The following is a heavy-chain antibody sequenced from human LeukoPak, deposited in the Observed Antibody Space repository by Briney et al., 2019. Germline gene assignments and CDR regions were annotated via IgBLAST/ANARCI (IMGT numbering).Heavy chain of an antibody. CDR1: GYTFTGYF. CDR3: ARDPYSNYFDY. Sequence: ASVKVSCKASGYTFTGYFMHWVRQAPGQGLEWMGSIDPNSGDTNYAQKFQGRVTMTRDTSISTAYMELNRLRSDDTAVYYCARDPYSNYFDYWGQGTLVTVSS. J-gene: IGHJ4*02. D-gene: IGHD5-18*01. V-gene: IGHV1-2*02. CDR2: IDPNSGDT.